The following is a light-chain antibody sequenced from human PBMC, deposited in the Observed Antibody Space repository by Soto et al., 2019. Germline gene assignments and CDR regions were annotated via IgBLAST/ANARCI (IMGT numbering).Light chain of an antibody. V-gene: IGLV2-23*01. CDR2: EGS. Sequence: QSVLTQPASVSGSPGQSITISCTGTSSDVGSYNLVSWYQQHPGKAPKLMIYEGSKRPSGVSNRFSGSKSGNTASLTISGLQAEDDADYYCCSYAGSSSYVFGTGTKVIVL. J-gene: IGLJ1*01. CDR1: SSDVGSYNL. CDR3: CSYAGSSSYV.